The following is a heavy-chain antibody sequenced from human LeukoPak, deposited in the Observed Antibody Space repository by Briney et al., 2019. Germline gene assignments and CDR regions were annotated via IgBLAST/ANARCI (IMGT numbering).Heavy chain of an antibody. J-gene: IGHJ4*02. Sequence: SETLSLTCTLSDDSISSTFYYWSWIRQPPGKGLEWIGEINHSGSTNYNPSLKSRVTISVDTSKNQFSLKLSSVTAADTAVYYCARDSSGWSVDYWGQGTLVTVSS. CDR3: ARDSSGWSVDY. CDR2: INHSGST. CDR1: DDSISSTFYY. D-gene: IGHD6-19*01. V-gene: IGHV4-39*07.